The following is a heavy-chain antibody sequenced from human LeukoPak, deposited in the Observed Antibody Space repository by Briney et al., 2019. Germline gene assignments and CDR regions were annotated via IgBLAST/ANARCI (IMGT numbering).Heavy chain of an antibody. Sequence: ASVKVSCKASGYTFTSYGISWVRQAPGQGLEWMGGIIPIFGTANYAQKFQGRVTMTTDTSTSTAYMELSSLRSEDTAVYYCARGSSSSWSYYYYYYMDVWGKGTTVTVSS. CDR1: GYTFTSYG. D-gene: IGHD6-13*01. CDR2: IIPIFGTA. J-gene: IGHJ6*03. V-gene: IGHV1-69*05. CDR3: ARGSSSSWSYYYYYYMDV.